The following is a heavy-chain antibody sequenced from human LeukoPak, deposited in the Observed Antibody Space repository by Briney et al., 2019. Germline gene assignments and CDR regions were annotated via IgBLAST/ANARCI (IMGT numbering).Heavy chain of an antibody. Sequence: GKSLKISCKGSGYSFTSYWIGWVRQMPGKGLEWMGIIYPGDSDTRYSPSFQGQVTISADKSISTAYLQWSSLKASDTAMYYCARTSSSYYDFWSGYWSDPWGQGTLVTVSS. J-gene: IGHJ5*02. CDR2: IYPGDSDT. CDR1: GYSFTSYW. CDR3: ARTSSSYYDFWSGYWSDP. D-gene: IGHD3-3*01. V-gene: IGHV5-51*01.